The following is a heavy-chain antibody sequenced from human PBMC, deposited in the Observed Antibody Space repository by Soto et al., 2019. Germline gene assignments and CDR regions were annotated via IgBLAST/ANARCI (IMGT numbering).Heavy chain of an antibody. CDR2: ISYDGTTK. D-gene: IGHD6-13*01. CDR3: ARDRPYSSSWYPEY. J-gene: IGHJ4*02. Sequence: QVHLVESGGGVVRPGGSLRLSCAASGFTFSTHAMHWVRQAPGKGREWVALISYDGTTKYYADSVKGRFTISRDNSKNTLYLQMNSLRGEDMAIYYCARDRPYSSSWYPEYWGQGTLVTVSS. CDR1: GFTFSTHA. V-gene: IGHV3-30-3*01.